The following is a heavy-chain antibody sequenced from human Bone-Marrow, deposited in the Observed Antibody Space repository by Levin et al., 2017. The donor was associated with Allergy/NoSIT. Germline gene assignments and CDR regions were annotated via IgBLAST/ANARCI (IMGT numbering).Heavy chain of an antibody. V-gene: IGHV3-30*03. CDR2: ITKDGSKK. D-gene: IGHD2/OR15-2a*01. J-gene: IGHJ5*02. CDR3: ARVHPEYFFDP. CDR1: GFTFSDYG. Sequence: GGSLRLSCAVSGFTFSDYGMHWVRQAPGKGLEWVASITKDGSKKYYLDSVKGRSTLSRDSSKNTVSLQMNSLTADDTAVYFCARVHPEYFFDPWGQGTLVIVSS.